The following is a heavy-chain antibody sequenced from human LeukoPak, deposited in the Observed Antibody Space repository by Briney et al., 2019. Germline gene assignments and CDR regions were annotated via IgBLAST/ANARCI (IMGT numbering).Heavy chain of an antibody. V-gene: IGHV3-9*01. CDR2: ISWNSGNI. CDR3: ARDLLAVTTGGATY. D-gene: IGHD4-17*01. Sequence: GGSLRLSCAASGFTFDDYGMHWVRQAPGKGLEWVSGISWNSGNIGYADSVKGRFTISRDNAKNSLYLQMNSLRAEDTAVYYCARDLLAVTTGGATYWGQGTLVTVSS. CDR1: GFTFDDYG. J-gene: IGHJ4*02.